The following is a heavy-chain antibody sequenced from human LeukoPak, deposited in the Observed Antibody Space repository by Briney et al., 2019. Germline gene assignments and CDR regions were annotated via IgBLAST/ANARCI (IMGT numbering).Heavy chain of an antibody. CDR3: ARDRLAARPLPLYWYFDL. J-gene: IGHJ2*01. V-gene: IGHV1-2*02. CDR2: INPNSGGT. D-gene: IGHD6-6*01. Sequence: GASVKVSCKASGYTFTGYYMHWVRQAPGQGLEWMGWINPNSGGTNYAQKFQGRVTMTRDTSISTAYMELSRLRSDDTAVYYCARDRLAARPLPLYWYFDLWGRGTLVTVSS. CDR1: GYTFTGYY.